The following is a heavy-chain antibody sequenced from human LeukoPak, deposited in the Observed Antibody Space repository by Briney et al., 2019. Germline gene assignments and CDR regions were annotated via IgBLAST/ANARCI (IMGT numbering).Heavy chain of an antibody. CDR3: ARDAYSSSWYADYYFDY. CDR1: GYTFTGYY. Sequence: AAVKVSCKASGYTFTGYYIHWVRQAPGQGVAWMGWINPNSCGTNYAQKCQGRVTMTRDTSISTAYMELSRLRSDDTAVYYCARDAYSSSWYADYYFDYWGQGTLVTVSS. D-gene: IGHD6-13*01. V-gene: IGHV1-2*02. CDR2: INPNSCGT. J-gene: IGHJ4*02.